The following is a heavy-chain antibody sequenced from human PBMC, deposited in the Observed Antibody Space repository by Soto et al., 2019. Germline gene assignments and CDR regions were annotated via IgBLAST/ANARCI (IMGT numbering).Heavy chain of an antibody. CDR2: IYYSGST. Sequence: TLSLTCTVSGGSISSSSYYWGWIRQPPGKGLEWIGSIYYSGSTYYNPSLKSRVTISVDTSKNQFSLKLSSVTAADTAVYYCAREASWILEWLLYLGEDYYYYYGMDVWGQGTTVTVSS. D-gene: IGHD3-3*01. CDR1: GGSISSSSYY. V-gene: IGHV4-39*02. CDR3: AREASWILEWLLYLGEDYYYYYGMDV. J-gene: IGHJ6*02.